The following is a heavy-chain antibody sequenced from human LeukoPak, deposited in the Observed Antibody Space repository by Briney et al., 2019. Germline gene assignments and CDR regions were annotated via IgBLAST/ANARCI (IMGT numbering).Heavy chain of an antibody. CDR1: GYTFTTYA. CDR2: INAGNGNT. CDR3: ARWNTVGQNFDI. V-gene: IGHV1-3*03. D-gene: IGHD2-21*01. J-gene: IGHJ3*02. Sequence: ASVKVSCKASGYTFTTYAVHWVRQAPGQRLEWMGWINAGNGNTKYSQEFQGRVTITRDTSASTAYMELSSLRSEDMAVYYCARWNTVGQNFDIWGQGTMVTVSS.